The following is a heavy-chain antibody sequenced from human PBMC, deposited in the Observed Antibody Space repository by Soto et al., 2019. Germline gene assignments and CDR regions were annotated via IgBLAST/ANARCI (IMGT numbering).Heavy chain of an antibody. Sequence: GGSLRLSCAASGFTFSYHNMNWVRQAPGKGLEWISYIPSSSGNTIYYADSVKGRFTVSRDNAKNSLYLQMNSLRAEDTAVYYCARDPGYSYGYYYYYYYGMDVWGQGTTVTVSS. J-gene: IGHJ6*02. CDR2: IPSSSGNTI. CDR3: ARDPGYSYGYYYYYYYGMDV. CDR1: GFTFSYHN. D-gene: IGHD5-18*01. V-gene: IGHV3-48*01.